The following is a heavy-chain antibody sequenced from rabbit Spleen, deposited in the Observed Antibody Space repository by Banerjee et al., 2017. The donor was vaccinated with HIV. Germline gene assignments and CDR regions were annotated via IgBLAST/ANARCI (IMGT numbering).Heavy chain of an antibody. CDR1: GFSFSSVNW. D-gene: IGHD1-1*01. CDR2: IYTGGSGIT. J-gene: IGHJ3*01. Sequence: QSLEESGGDLVKPGASLTLTCTASGFSFSSVNWIYWVRQAPGKGLEWIGCIYTGGSGITYYASWAKGRFTISKTSSTTVTLQMTRLTAADTATYFCARDTSSSFSSYGMDLWGQGTLVTVS. V-gene: IGHV1S40*01. CDR3: ARDTSSSFSSYGMDL.